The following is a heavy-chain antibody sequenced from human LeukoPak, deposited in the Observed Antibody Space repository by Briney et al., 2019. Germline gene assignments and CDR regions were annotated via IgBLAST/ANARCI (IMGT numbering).Heavy chain of an antibody. Sequence: GGSLRLSCAASGFTFSSYVMSWVRQAPGKGLEWVSGISGSGSGTYYADSVKGRFTISRDNSKNTLYLQMNSLRAEDTAVYYCVKGTTIAATIGFDYWGQGTLVTVSS. CDR1: GFTFSSYV. D-gene: IGHD6-6*01. J-gene: IGHJ4*02. CDR2: ISGSGSGT. CDR3: VKGTTIAATIGFDY. V-gene: IGHV3-23*01.